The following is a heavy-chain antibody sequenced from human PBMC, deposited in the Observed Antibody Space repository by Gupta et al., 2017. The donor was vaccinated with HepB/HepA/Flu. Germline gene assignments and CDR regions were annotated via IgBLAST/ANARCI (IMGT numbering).Heavy chain of an antibody. D-gene: IGHD6-13*01. J-gene: IGHJ4*02. V-gene: IGHV5-51*01. CDR3: ARPIIAPRGTGARYYDY. Sequence: EVQLVQSGAEMKKPGESLKISCKGSGYSFTSYWIGWVRQMPGKGREWMGIIYPGDSDTRYSPSFQGQVTISADKSISTAYLQWSSLKAPDTAMYYCARPIIAPRGTGARYYDYWGQGTLVTVSS. CDR1: GYSFTSYW. CDR2: IYPGDSDT.